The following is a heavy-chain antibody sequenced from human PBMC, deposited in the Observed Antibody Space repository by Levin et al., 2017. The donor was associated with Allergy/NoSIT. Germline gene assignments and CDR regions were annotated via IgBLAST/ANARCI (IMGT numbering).Heavy chain of an antibody. CDR3: ARGGISSGSAPRVFDP. Sequence: SETLSLTCAVSGGSFSGYYWSWIRQPPGKGLEWIAEIIHSGSTNYNPSLKSRVTISVDTSKNQFSLRLSSVTAADTAVYYCARGGISSGSAPRVFDPWGQGTLVTVSS. CDR2: IIHSGST. D-gene: IGHD3-10*01. CDR1: GGSFSGYY. V-gene: IGHV4-34*01. J-gene: IGHJ5*02.